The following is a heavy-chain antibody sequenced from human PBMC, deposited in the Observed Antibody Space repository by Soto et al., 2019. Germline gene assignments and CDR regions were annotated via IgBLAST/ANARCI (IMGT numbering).Heavy chain of an antibody. CDR2: ISSSSSTI. J-gene: IGHJ6*02. Sequence: HPGGSLRLSCAASGFTFSSYSMNWVRQAPGKGLEWVSYISSSSSTIYYADSVKGRFTISRDNAKNSLYLQMNSLRDEDTAVYYCAIYSSSYYGMDVWGQGTTVTVSS. CDR3: AIYSSSYYGMDV. V-gene: IGHV3-48*02. CDR1: GFTFSSYS. D-gene: IGHD6-13*01.